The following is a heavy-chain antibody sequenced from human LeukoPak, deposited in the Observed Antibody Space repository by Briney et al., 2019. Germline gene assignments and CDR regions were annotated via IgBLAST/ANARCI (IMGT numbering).Heavy chain of an antibody. CDR1: GCTFTDYY. D-gene: IGHD3-9*01. Sequence: EASVKVSCKASGCTFTDYYMHWVRQAPGQGLEWMGWINPNSGGTNYAQKFYARVTMTRDTSISTAYMELSRLRSDDTAVFYCARSPDILTGENFDYWGQGTLVTVSS. CDR3: ARSPDILTGENFDY. V-gene: IGHV1-2*02. J-gene: IGHJ4*02. CDR2: INPNSGGT.